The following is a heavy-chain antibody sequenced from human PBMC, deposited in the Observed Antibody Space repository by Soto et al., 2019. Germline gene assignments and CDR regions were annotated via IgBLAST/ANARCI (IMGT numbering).Heavy chain of an antibody. CDR1: GVTISGYY. J-gene: IGHJ6*03. V-gene: IGHV4-59*08. CDR3: ARHVAAADYYYYYYMDV. D-gene: IGHD6-13*01. Sequence: WGTLCLTCAASGVTISGYYMTWFRQPPGKGLEWIGYIYYSGSTNYNPSLKSRVTISVDTSKNQFSLKLSSVTAADTAVYYCARHVAAADYYYYYYMDVWGKGTTVTVSS. CDR2: IYYSGST.